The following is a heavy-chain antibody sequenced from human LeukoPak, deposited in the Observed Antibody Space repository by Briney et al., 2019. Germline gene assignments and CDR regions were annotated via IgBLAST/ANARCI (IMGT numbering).Heavy chain of an antibody. CDR2: ISGSGGST. CDR3: AKLGEYHGSGSYPFDY. CDR1: GFTFNTYG. V-gene: IGHV3-23*01. J-gene: IGHJ4*02. Sequence: GGSLRLSCAASGFTFNTYGMSWVRQAPGKGLEWVSAISGSGGSTYYADSVKGRFTISRDNSKNTLYLQMNSLRAEDTAVYYCAKLGEYHGSGSYPFDYWGQGTLVTVSS. D-gene: IGHD3-10*01.